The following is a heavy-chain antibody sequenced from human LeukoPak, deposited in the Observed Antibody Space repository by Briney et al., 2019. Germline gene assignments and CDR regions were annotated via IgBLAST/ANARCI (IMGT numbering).Heavy chain of an antibody. CDR3: ARAWAGGSSWIDY. V-gene: IGHV4-31*03. J-gene: IGHJ4*02. D-gene: IGHD6-13*01. CDR2: IYYSGST. CDR1: GGSISSGGYY. Sequence: SETLSLTCTVSGGSISSGGYYWSWIRQHPGKGLEWIGYIYYSGSTYYNPSLKSRVTISVDTSKNQFSLKLSSVTAADTAVYYCARAWAGGSSWIDYWGQGTLVTVSS.